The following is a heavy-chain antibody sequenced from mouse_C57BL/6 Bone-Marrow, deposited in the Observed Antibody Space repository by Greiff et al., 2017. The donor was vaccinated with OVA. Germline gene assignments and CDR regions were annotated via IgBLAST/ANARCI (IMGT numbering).Heavy chain of an antibody. CDR1: GYTFTSYG. J-gene: IGHJ3*01. Sequence: VNVVESGAELARPGASVKLSCKASGYTFTSYGISWVKQRTGQGLEWIGEIYPRSGNTYYNEKFKGKATLTADKSSSTAYMELRSLTSEDSAVYFCANYDGFAYWGQGTLVTVSA. CDR3: ANYDGFAY. CDR2: IYPRSGNT. D-gene: IGHD2-3*01. V-gene: IGHV1-81*01.